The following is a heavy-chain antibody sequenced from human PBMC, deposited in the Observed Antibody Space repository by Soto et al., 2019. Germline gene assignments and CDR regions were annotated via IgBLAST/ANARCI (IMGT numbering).Heavy chain of an antibody. Sequence: GGSLRLSCAASGFTFSIYSMNWARQAPGKGLEWVSSISSSSSSTYIYYADSVKGRFTISRDNAKNSLYLQMNSLRPEDTAVYYCARQGSSTKYYTMDVWGQGTTVTVSS. CDR2: ISSSSSSTYI. D-gene: IGHD2-2*01. CDR1: GFTFSIYS. J-gene: IGHJ6*02. V-gene: IGHV3-21*01. CDR3: ARQGSSTKYYTMDV.